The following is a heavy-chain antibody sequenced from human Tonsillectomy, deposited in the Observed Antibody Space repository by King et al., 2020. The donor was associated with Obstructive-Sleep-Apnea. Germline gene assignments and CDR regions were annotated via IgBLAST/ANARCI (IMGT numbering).Heavy chain of an antibody. V-gene: IGHV3-23*04. CDR2: LSGSGGIT. Sequence: VQLVESGGDLVQPGGSLRLSCAASGFTFRSYAMSWVRQAAGEGLEWVSGLSGSGGITDYAESVKGRFTISRDNSKNTVYLQMNSLRAEDTAVYYCAKDSMDYDTLTGPVDYWGQGTLVTVSS. J-gene: IGHJ4*02. CDR3: AKDSMDYDTLTGPVDY. D-gene: IGHD3-9*01. CDR1: GFTFRSYA.